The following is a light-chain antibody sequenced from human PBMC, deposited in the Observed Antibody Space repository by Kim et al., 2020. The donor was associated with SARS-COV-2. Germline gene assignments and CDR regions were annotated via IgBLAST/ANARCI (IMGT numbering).Light chain of an antibody. V-gene: IGLV1-44*01. Sequence: GQRVTSSCYGSSSNIGSETVNWYQQLPKTAPKLLIYSNNQRPSGVPDRFSGSKSGTSASLTISGLQSEDEADYDCAAWDVSLNVHVFGGGTQLTVL. CDR2: SNN. CDR1: SSNIGSET. CDR3: AAWDVSLNVHV. J-gene: IGLJ3*02.